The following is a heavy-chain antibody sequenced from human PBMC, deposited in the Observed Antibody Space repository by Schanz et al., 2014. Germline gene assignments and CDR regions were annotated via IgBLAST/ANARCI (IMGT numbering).Heavy chain of an antibody. Sequence: EQVLESGGGFVQPGGSLRLSCATSGFTFTTFAMTWVRQAPGKGLEWVAVISYDGINKYYADSVKGRFTISRGNSKNTLYLQMNSLRADDTAVYYCARDGVAATTDFEYWGQGALVTVSS. CDR3: ARDGVAATTDFEY. CDR1: GFTFTTFA. J-gene: IGHJ4*02. D-gene: IGHD1-1*01. V-gene: IGHV3-30*04. CDR2: ISYDGINK.